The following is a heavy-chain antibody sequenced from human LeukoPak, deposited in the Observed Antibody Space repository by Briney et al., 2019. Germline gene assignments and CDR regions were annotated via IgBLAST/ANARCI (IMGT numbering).Heavy chain of an antibody. Sequence: ASVKVSCKASRYTFTSYDINWVRQATGQGLEWMGWMNPNSGNTGYAQKFQGRVTITRNTSISTAYMELSSLRSEDTAVYYCAPLWFGRYFDYWGQGTPVTVSS. CDR3: APLWFGRYFDY. D-gene: IGHD3-10*01. CDR2: MNPNSGNT. J-gene: IGHJ4*02. V-gene: IGHV1-8*03. CDR1: RYTFTSYD.